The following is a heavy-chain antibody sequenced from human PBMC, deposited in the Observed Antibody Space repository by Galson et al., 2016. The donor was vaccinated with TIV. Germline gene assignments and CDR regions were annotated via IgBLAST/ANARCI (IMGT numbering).Heavy chain of an antibody. CDR2: ISDGGNT. J-gene: IGHJ6*02. Sequence: SLRLSCAASGFHFSTYWMHWVRQAPGKGLEWVSLISDGGNTYYPDSVKGRFTISRDNSKNTLYLQMNSLRLEDTAVYYCARDRMVDATYYYYYYGMDVWGQGTAVTVSS. D-gene: IGHD2-8*01. CDR1: GFHFSTYW. CDR3: ARDRMVDATYYYYYYGMDV. V-gene: IGHV3-66*02.